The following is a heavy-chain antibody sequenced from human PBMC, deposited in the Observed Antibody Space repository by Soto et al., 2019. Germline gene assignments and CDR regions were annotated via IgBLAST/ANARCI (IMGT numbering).Heavy chain of an antibody. V-gene: IGHV3-23*01. J-gene: IGHJ4*02. Sequence: EVQLLESGGGLVQPGGSLRLSCAASGFTFSSYAMSWVRQAPGKGLEWVSAISGSGGSTNYADSVKGRFTISRDNSKNTLYLQMNSLRAADTAVYDCAKGKLTYYYDSSGRGYFDYWGQGTLVTVSS. D-gene: IGHD3-22*01. CDR1: GFTFSSYA. CDR2: ISGSGGST. CDR3: AKGKLTYYYDSSGRGYFDY.